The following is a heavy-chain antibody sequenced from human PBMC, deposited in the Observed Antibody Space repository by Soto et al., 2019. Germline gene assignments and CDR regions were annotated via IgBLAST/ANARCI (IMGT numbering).Heavy chain of an antibody. D-gene: IGHD6-19*01. V-gene: IGHV3-30-3*01. CDR3: ARVEQSLYIAKL. CDR1: GFTFSSFA. CDR2: ISDDGSNK. J-gene: IGHJ1*01. Sequence: SGGSLRLSCATSGFTFSSFAVHWVRQAPGKGLEWVAFISDDGSNKYYADSVKGRFTISRDNSKNTLYLQMDSLRSDDTAFYYCARVEQSLYIAKLWGQGTLVTVSS.